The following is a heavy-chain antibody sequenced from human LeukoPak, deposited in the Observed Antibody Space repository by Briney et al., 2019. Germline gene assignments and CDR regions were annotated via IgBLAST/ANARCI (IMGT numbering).Heavy chain of an antibody. J-gene: IGHJ4*02. V-gene: IGHV3-15*01. CDR1: GFTFSNAW. Sequence: GGSLRLSCAASGFTFSNAWMSWVRQAPGKGLEWVGRIKSKTDGGTTDYAAPVKGRFTISRDDSKNTLYLQMNSLKTEDTAVYYCTTVVSSGWYSLYFDYWGQGTLVTVSS. CDR3: TTVVSSGWYSLYFDY. CDR2: IKSKTDGGTT. D-gene: IGHD6-19*01.